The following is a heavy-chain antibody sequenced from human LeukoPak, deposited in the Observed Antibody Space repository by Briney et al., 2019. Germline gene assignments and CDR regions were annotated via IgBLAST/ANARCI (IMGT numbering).Heavy chain of an antibody. Sequence: SETLSLTCAVSGGSISSYYWSWIRQPPGKGLEWLGYIYYSGSTNYNPSLKSRVTISVDTSKNQFSLKLSSVTAADTAVYYCARRGDSSSWFPFDIWGQGTTVTVSS. V-gene: IGHV4-59*08. CDR2: IYYSGST. J-gene: IGHJ3*02. CDR1: GGSISSYY. CDR3: ARRGDSSSWFPFDI. D-gene: IGHD6-13*01.